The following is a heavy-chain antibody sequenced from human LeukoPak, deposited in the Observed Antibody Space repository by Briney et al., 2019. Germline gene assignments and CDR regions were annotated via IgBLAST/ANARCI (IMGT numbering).Heavy chain of an antibody. CDR1: GGSFSGYY. V-gene: IGHV4-34*01. J-gene: IGHJ4*02. CDR3: ASSYYDILTGYYSFDY. D-gene: IGHD3-9*01. Sequence: SETLSLTCAVYGGSFSGYYWSWIRQPPGKGLEWIGEINHSGSTNYNPSLKSRVTMSVDTSKNQFSLKLSSVTAADTAVYYCASSYYDILTGYYSFDYWGQGTLVTVSS. CDR2: INHSGST.